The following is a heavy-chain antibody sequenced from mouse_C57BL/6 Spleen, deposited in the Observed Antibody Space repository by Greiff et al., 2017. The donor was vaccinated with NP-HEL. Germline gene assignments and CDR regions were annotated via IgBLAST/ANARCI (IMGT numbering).Heavy chain of an antibody. D-gene: IGHD1-1*01. CDR1: GYTFTDYE. CDR3: TRVYGSSHYYAMDY. CDR2: IDPETGGT. V-gene: IGHV1-15*01. Sequence: QDGAELVRPGASVTLSCKASGYTFTDYEMHWVKQTPVHGLEWIGAIDPETGGTAYNQKFKGKAILTADKSSSTAYMELRSLTSEDSAVYYCTRVYGSSHYYAMDYWGQGTSVTVSS. J-gene: IGHJ4*01.